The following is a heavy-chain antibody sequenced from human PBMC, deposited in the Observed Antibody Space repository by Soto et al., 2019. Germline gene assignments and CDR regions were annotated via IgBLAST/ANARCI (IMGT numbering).Heavy chain of an antibody. V-gene: IGHV1-69*12. Sequence: QVQLVQSGAEVKKPGSSVKVSCKASGGTFSSYAISWVRQAPGQGLEWMGGIIPIFGTANYAQKFQGRVTITADESTSTDYMELRSLRSEDTAVYYCARGPDMLNYYYYGMDVWGQGTTVTVSS. D-gene: IGHD2-15*01. CDR3: ARGPDMLNYYYYGMDV. CDR2: IIPIFGTA. CDR1: GGTFSSYA. J-gene: IGHJ6*02.